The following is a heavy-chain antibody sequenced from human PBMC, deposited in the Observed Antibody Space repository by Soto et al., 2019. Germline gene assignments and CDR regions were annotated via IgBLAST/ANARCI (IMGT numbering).Heavy chain of an antibody. J-gene: IGHJ6*02. CDR2: IYHSGST. CDR1: GYSISSGYY. CDR3: ARDRVDTAMVPGNFSYYGMYV. D-gene: IGHD5-18*01. Sequence: SETLSLTCAVSGYSISSGYYWGWIRQPPGKGLEWIGSIYHSGSTYYNPSLKSRVTISVDTSKNQFSLKLSSVTAADTAVYYCARDRVDTAMVPGNFSYYGMYVWGQGTTVTVSS. V-gene: IGHV4-38-2*02.